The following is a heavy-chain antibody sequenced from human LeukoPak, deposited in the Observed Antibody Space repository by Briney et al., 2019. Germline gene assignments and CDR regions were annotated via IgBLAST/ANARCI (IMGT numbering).Heavy chain of an antibody. Sequence: GGSLRLSCAASGFTFSSYAMHWVRQAPGKGLEWVAVISYDGSNKYYADSVKGRFTISRDNSKNTLYLQMNSLRAEDTAVHYCARSPVADYWGQGTLVTVSS. CDR3: ARSPVADY. J-gene: IGHJ4*02. CDR1: GFTFSSYA. D-gene: IGHD6-19*01. CDR2: ISYDGSNK. V-gene: IGHV3-30-3*01.